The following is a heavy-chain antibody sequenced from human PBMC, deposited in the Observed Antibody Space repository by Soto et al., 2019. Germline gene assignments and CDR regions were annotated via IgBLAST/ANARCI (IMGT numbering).Heavy chain of an antibody. Sequence: QVQLVQSGAEVKKPGASVKVSCKASGYTFPRYDITWVRQATGQGLEWMGWMNPNSGNTGYAQKFQGRVTMTRNTSISTAYMELSSLRSEDTAVYYGARGEFWALVEVDWFDPWGQGTLVTVSS. J-gene: IGHJ5*02. CDR1: GYTFPRYD. CDR3: ARGEFWALVEVDWFDP. CDR2: MNPNSGNT. V-gene: IGHV1-8*01. D-gene: IGHD3-3*01.